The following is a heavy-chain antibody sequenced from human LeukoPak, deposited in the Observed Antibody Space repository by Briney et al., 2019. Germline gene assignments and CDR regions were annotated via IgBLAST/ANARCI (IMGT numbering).Heavy chain of an antibody. CDR2: FDPEDGET. J-gene: IGHJ6*02. D-gene: IGHD3-3*01. CDR3: ARDPGTRFLEWSFWYYYGMDV. CDR1: GYTLTELS. V-gene: IGHV1-24*01. Sequence: ASVKVSCKVSGYTLTELSMHWVRQAPGKGLEWMGGFDPEDGETIYAQKFQGRVTMTGDTSTDTAYMELSSLRSEDTAVYYCARDPGTRFLEWSFWYYYGMDVWGQGTTVTVSS.